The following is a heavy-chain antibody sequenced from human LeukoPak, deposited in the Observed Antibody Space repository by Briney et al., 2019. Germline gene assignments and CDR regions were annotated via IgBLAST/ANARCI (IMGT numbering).Heavy chain of an antibody. J-gene: IGHJ5*02. V-gene: IGHV1-69*05. D-gene: IGHD4-17*01. CDR2: IIPIFGTA. Sequence: ASVKVSCKASGGTFSSYAISWVRQAPGQGLEWMGRIIPIFGTANYAQKFQGRVTITTDESTSTAYMELSSLRSEDTAVYYCARSPTGGYGDYHWGLGTLVTVSS. CDR1: GGTFSSYA. CDR3: ARSPTGGYGDYH.